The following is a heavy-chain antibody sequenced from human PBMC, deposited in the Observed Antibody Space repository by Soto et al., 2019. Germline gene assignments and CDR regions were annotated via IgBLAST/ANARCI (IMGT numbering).Heavy chain of an antibody. Sequence: SETLSLTCTVSGDSISSSNSHWGWTRQPPGKGLEYIGSVYYGGAIFYSGNIYYDPSLKSRVTISVDTSKNQFSLRLSSVTAADTGVYYCVRYDRINMKPYSPEGFHIWGQGTMVTVSS. D-gene: IGHD3-3*02. J-gene: IGHJ3*02. CDR1: GDSISSSNSH. CDR3: VRYDRINMKPYSPEGFHI. V-gene: IGHV4-39*01. CDR2: VYYGGAIFYSGNI.